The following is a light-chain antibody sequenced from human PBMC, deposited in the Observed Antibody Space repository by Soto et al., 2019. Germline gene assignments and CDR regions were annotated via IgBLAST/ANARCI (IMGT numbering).Light chain of an antibody. CDR3: QQYGTSPLT. CDR2: GAS. Sequence: IGLTQSPGSLSLYTGERATLSCRASRAVSSSYLAWYQQKPGQAPRLLVYGASSRATGISDRFSGSGSGTEFTLTISRLEPEDSAVYYCQQYGTSPLTFGGGTKVDIK. J-gene: IGKJ4*01. CDR1: RAVSSSY. V-gene: IGKV3-20*01.